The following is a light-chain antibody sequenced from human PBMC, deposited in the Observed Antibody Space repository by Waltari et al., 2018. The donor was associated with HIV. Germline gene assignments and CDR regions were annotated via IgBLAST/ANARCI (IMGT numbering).Light chain of an antibody. J-gene: IGKJ5*01. CDR2: LGS. Sequence: DIVMTRSPLSLPVTPGEPASISCRSSQSLLHRNGYNYLDWYLQKPGQSPQLLIYLGSNRASGVPDRFSGSGSGTDFTLKISRVEAEDVGVYYCMQALQRITFGQGTRLEIK. CDR3: MQALQRIT. V-gene: IGKV2-28*01. CDR1: QSLLHRNGYNY.